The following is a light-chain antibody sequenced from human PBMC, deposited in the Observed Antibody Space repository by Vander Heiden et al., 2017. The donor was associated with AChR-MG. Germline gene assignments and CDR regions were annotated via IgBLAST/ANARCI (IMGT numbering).Light chain of an antibody. J-gene: IGKJ4*01. CDR2: AAS. CDR1: ENIRNL. V-gene: IGKV1-39*01. Sequence: DVQMTQSPSSLSASVGDRVIIICRASENIRNLLHWYQQKPGAAPKLLIYAASSLQSGVPSRFSGSGSGTEFTLTISSLQLEDFATYYCQGSYSTPLTFGGGTRVDFK. CDR3: QGSYSTPLT.